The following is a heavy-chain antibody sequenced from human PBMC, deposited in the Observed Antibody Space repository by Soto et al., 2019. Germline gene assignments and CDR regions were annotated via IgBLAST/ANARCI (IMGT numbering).Heavy chain of an antibody. V-gene: IGHV4-59*01. CDR1: GGSISSYY. CDR3: ARDLGSGSYWREWYFDL. D-gene: IGHD1-26*01. CDR2: IYYSGRT. J-gene: IGHJ2*01. Sequence: QVQLQESGPGLVKPSETLSLTCTVSGGSISSYYWSWIRQPPGKGLEWIGYIYYSGRTNYNPSLKSRVTISVDTSKNQFSLKLSSVTAADTAVYYCARDLGSGSYWREWYFDLWGRGTLVTVSS.